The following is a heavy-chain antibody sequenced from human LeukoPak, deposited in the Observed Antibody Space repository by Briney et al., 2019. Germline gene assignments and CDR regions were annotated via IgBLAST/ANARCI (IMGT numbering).Heavy chain of an antibody. CDR3: ARGPPDCSSTSCYAFDAFDI. D-gene: IGHD2-2*01. J-gene: IGHJ3*02. CDR1: GGSIRSYY. V-gene: IGHV4-4*07. CDR2: IYTSGST. Sequence: SETLSLTCTVSGGSIRSYYWSWIRQPAGKGLEWIGRIYTSGSTNYNPSLKSRVTISVDTSKNQFSLKLSSVTAADTAVYYCARGPPDCSSTSCYAFDAFDIWGQGTMVTVSS.